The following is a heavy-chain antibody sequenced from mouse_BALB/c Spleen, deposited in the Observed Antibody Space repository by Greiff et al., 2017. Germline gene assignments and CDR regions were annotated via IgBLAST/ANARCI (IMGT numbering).Heavy chain of an antibody. CDR1: GYTFTSYW. V-gene: IGHV1-69*02. CDR3: TRRLGRRPDAMDD. CDR2: IYPSDSYT. Sequence: QVQLQQPGAELVRPGASVKLSCKASGYTFTSYWINWVKQRPGQGLEWIGNIYPSDSYTNYNQKFKDKATLTVDKSSSTAYMQLSSPTSEDSAVYDCTRRLGRRPDAMDDWGQGTSVTVSS. J-gene: IGHJ4*01. D-gene: IGHD3-1*01.